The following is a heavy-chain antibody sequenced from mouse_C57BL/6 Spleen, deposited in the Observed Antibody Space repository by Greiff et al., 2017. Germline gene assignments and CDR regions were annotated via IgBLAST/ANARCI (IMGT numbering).Heavy chain of an antibody. Sequence: QVQLQQPGAELVRPGSSVKLSCKASGYTFTSYWMDWVKQRPGQGLEWIGNIYPSDSETHYNQKFKDKATLTVDKSSSTAYMRLSSLTSEDSAVYYCASVSLYYGSSYWYFDVWGTGTTVTVSS. CDR2: IYPSDSET. V-gene: IGHV1-61*01. CDR3: ASVSLYYGSSYWYFDV. CDR1: GYTFTSYW. J-gene: IGHJ1*03. D-gene: IGHD1-1*01.